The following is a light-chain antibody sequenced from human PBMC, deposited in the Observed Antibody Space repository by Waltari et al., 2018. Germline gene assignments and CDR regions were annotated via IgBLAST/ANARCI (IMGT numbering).Light chain of an antibody. J-gene: IGLJ2*01. CDR2: DTS. CDR1: TGPVTSEHH. CDR3: LLAYGGIRV. Sequence: QAVVTQEPSVTVSPGGTVTLTCGSNTGPVTSEHHPYWFQLKPGQAPTTLIYDTSVRQSWDPGRCSGSVRGDKAALTVSGIMPEDEATYFCLLAYGGIRVFGGGTMLTVL. V-gene: IGLV7-46*01.